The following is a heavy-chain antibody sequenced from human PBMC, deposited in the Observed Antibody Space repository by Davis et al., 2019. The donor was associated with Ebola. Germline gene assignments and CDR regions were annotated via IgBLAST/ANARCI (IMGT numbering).Heavy chain of an antibody. Sequence: GESLKISCVASGFTFTDYGIHWVRQAPGKGLEGASIIWYDGSNKDYADSVKGRFTISRDDSKNTVYLQMNSLRAEDTAVYYCARDAGTNGNAYHDAFDIWGQGTTVTVSS. CDR1: GFTFTDYG. CDR2: IWYDGSNK. J-gene: IGHJ3*02. CDR3: ARDAGTNGNAYHDAFDI. V-gene: IGHV3-33*01. D-gene: IGHD2-8*01.